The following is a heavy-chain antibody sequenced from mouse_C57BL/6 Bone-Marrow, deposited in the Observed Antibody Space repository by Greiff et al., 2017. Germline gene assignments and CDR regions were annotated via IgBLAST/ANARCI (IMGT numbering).Heavy chain of an antibody. J-gene: IGHJ1*03. CDR2: INPKNGGT. CDR1: GYTFTDYN. CDR3: ASAGHDRYYEYFDV. Sequence: VQLQQSGPELVKPGASVKISCKASGYTFTDYNMDWVKQSHGQSLEWIGDINPKNGGTNYNQKFKGKATLTVDKSSSTAYMELRSLTSEDSAVCVCASAGHDRYYEYFDVWGTGTTVTVSS. D-gene: IGHD2-3*01. V-gene: IGHV1-18*01.